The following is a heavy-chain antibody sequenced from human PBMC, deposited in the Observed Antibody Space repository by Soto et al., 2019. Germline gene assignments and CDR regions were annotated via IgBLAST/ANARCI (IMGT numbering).Heavy chain of an antibody. J-gene: IGHJ4*02. CDR2: ISVHNGNT. CDR3: ARDLYPLAYYFDY. CDR1: GYTFTNHG. V-gene: IGHV1-18*01. Sequence: QVQLVQSGAEVKKPGASVKVSFKASGYTFTNHGISWVRQAPGQGLEWLGWISVHNGNTKYAQRLQGRVTMTTDTSTSTAYMELRSLKSDDTAVYYCARDLYPLAYYFDYWGQVTLVTVSS.